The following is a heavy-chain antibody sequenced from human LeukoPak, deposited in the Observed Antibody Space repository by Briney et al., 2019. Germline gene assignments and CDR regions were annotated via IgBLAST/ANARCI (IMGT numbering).Heavy chain of an antibody. V-gene: IGHV3-23*01. CDR3: AKDTGIAVAGPPLH. CDR2: ISGSGGST. CDR1: GFTFSSYE. J-gene: IGHJ4*02. Sequence: GGSLRLSCAASGFTFSSYEMNWVRQAPGKGLEWVSAISGSGGSTYYADSVKGRFTISRDNSKNTLYLQMNSLRAEDTAVYYCAKDTGIAVAGPPLHWGQGTLVTVSS. D-gene: IGHD6-19*01.